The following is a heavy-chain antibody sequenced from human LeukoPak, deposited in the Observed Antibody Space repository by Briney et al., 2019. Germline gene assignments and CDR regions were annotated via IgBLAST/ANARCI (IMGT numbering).Heavy chain of an antibody. CDR3: ARASGYPRFYYFDY. J-gene: IGHJ4*02. CDR2: ISAYNGNT. V-gene: IGHV1-18*01. Sequence: ASVKVSCKASGGTFSSYAISWVRQAPGQGLEWMGWISAYNGNTNYAQKLQGRVTMTTDTSTSTAYMELRSLRSDDTAVYYCARASGYPRFYYFDYWGQGTLVTVSS. CDR1: GGTFSSYA. D-gene: IGHD3-22*01.